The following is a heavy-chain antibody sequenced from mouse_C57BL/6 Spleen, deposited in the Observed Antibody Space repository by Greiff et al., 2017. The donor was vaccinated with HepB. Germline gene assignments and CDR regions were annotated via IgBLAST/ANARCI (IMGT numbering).Heavy chain of an antibody. CDR3: ARGGGNYGYYAMDY. CDR2: INPNYGTT. V-gene: IGHV1-39*01. Sequence: LVESGPELVKPGASVKISCKASGYSFTDYNMNWVKQSNGKSLEWIGVINPNYGTTSYNQKFKGKSTLTVDQSSSTAYMQLNRLTSEDSAVYYCARGGGNYGYYAMDYWGQGTSVTVSS. D-gene: IGHD2-1*01. CDR1: GYSFTDYN. J-gene: IGHJ4*01.